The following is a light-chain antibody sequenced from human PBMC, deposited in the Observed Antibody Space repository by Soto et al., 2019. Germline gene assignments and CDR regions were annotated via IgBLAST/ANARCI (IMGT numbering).Light chain of an antibody. CDR1: QSVSNFY. CDR2: DAS. J-gene: IGKJ5*01. Sequence: EIVMTQSPATLSVSPGERATLSCRASQSVSNFYLAWYQQNPGQAPRLLIYDASTRATGIPDRFSGSGSGTDFTLTISRLEPEDFAVYYCQHYGSPRTFGQGTRLEIK. V-gene: IGKV3-20*01. CDR3: QHYGSPRT.